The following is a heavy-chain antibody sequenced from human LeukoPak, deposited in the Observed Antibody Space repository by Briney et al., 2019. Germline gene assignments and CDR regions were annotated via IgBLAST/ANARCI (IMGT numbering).Heavy chain of an antibody. J-gene: IGHJ4*02. D-gene: IGHD5-12*01. CDR2: IIPIFGTA. V-gene: IGHV1-69*13. Sequence: GASVKVSCKASGGTFSSYAISWVRQAPGQGLEWMGGIIPIFGTANYAQKFQGRVTITAGESTSTAYMELSSLRSEDTAVYYCARVGLATLYSYFDYWGQGTLVTVSS. CDR1: GGTFSSYA. CDR3: ARVGLATLYSYFDY.